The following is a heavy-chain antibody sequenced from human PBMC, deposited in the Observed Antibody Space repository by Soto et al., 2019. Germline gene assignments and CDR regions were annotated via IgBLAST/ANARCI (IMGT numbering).Heavy chain of an antibody. D-gene: IGHD3-16*02. CDR3: AREPYDYVWGSYRQNWYFYL. V-gene: IGHV3-30-3*01. Sequence: QVQLVESGGGVVQPGRSLRLSCAASGFTFSSYAMHWVRQAPGKGLEWVAVISYDGSNKYYADSVKGRFTISRDNSKNTLYLQMNSLRAEDTAVYYCAREPYDYVWGSYRQNWYFYLWGRGTLVTVSS. CDR1: GFTFSSYA. CDR2: ISYDGSNK. J-gene: IGHJ2*01.